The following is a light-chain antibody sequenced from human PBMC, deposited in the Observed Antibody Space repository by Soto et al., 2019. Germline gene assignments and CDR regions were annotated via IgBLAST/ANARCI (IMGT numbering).Light chain of an antibody. Sequence: QSALTQPPSASGSPGQSVTISCTGTSSDVGGYNYVSWYQQHPGKAPKLMIYEVNKRSSGVPDRFSGAKSGNTASLTVSGLQAEDEADYYCSSNAGSNNLVFGGGTQLTVL. CDR3: SSNAGSNNLV. CDR1: SSDVGGYNY. J-gene: IGLJ2*01. V-gene: IGLV2-8*01. CDR2: EVN.